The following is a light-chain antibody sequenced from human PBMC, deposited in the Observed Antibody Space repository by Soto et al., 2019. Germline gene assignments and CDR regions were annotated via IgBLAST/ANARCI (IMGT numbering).Light chain of an antibody. V-gene: IGKV1-39*01. CDR1: QSISSY. CDR2: AAS. CDR3: QQSYSTPIT. Sequence: DIQMTQSPSSLSASVGDRVTITCRASQSISSYLNWYQQKPGKAPKLLIYAASSLQSGVPSRCSSSGSGTDFTLTISSLQPEDFATYYCQQSYSTPITFGPGTKVDIK. J-gene: IGKJ3*01.